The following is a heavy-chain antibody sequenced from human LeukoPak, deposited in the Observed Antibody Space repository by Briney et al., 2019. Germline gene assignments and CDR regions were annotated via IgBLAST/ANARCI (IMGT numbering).Heavy chain of an antibody. J-gene: IGHJ4*02. Sequence: ASVKVSCKGSGSTFTSYDINWVRHAPGQGHEWMGWMNPNSGNTGYAQKFQGRVTMTSNSSISTAYMELSSLRSEDTAVHYCARGLGYYGSGSYSYWGRGSLATVRS. D-gene: IGHD3-10*01. CDR3: ARGLGYYGSGSYSY. CDR2: MNPNSGNT. CDR1: GSTFTSYD. V-gene: IGHV1-8*01.